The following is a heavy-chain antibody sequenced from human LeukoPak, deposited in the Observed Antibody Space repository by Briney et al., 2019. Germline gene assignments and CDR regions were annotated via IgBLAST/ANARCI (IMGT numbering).Heavy chain of an antibody. CDR2: IYYSGST. V-gene: IGHV4-59*01. CDR1: GGSISSYY. Sequence: PSETLSLTCTVSGGSISSYYWSWIRQPPGKGLEWIGYIYYSGSTNYNPSLKSRVTISVDTSKNQFSLKLSSVTAADTAVYYCAGGYSGYDDNWFDPWGQGTLVTASS. D-gene: IGHD5-12*01. J-gene: IGHJ5*02. CDR3: AGGYSGYDDNWFDP.